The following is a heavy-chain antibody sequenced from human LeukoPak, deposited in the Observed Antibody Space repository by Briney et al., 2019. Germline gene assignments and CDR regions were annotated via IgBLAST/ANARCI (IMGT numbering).Heavy chain of an antibody. CDR1: GFTFSKYG. CDR2: ISADGGST. J-gene: IGHJ3*02. V-gene: IGHV3-23*01. Sequence: GGSLRLSCAASGFTFSKYGMSRVRQAPGKGLQCVSTISADGGSTYYPDSVKGRFTISRDNSKNTLYLQINSLRADDTAVYYCAKSPSLQAFDIWGQGTMVTVSS. CDR3: AKSPSLQAFDI.